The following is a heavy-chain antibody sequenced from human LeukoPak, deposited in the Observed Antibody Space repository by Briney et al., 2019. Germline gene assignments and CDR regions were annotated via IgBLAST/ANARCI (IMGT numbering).Heavy chain of an antibody. CDR1: GYTLTSYY. CDR3: ARAPLRGSYFYRPPQFDY. V-gene: IGHV1-46*01. Sequence: ASVKVSCRASGYTLTSYYMHWVRQAPGQGLEWMGIINPSGGSTSYAQKFQGRVTMTRDTSTSTVYMELSSLRSEDTAVYYCARAPLRGSYFYRPPQFDYWGQGTLVTVSS. CDR2: INPSGGST. J-gene: IGHJ4*02. D-gene: IGHD1-26*01.